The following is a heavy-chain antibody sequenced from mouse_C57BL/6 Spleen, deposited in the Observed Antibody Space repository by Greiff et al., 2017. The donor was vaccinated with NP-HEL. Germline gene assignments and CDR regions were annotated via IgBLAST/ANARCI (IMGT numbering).Heavy chain of an antibody. D-gene: IGHD2-5*01. J-gene: IGHJ4*01. CDR1: GFTFSDYG. Sequence: EVKLVESGGGLVKPGGSLKLSCAASGFTFSDYGMHWVRQAPEKGLEWVGYISSGSSTIYYADTVKGRFTISRDNAKNTLFLQMTSMRSEDTAMYYCSRNSNSDAMDYWGQGTSVTVSS. CDR3: SRNSNSDAMDY. CDR2: ISSGSSTI. V-gene: IGHV5-17*01.